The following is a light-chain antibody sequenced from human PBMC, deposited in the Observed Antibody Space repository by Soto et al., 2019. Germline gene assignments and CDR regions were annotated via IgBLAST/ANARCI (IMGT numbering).Light chain of an antibody. CDR1: QNIGTF. CDR2: LAS. Sequence: DIQVTQSPSTLSASVGDRVTITCRASQNIGTFLAWYQQKPGRAPKLLIYLASRLEGGVPSRFSVSGSGTEFNLAISGLQPDDFATYFCQEYNPHSFYTFGQGTKLEIK. CDR3: QEYNPHSFYT. V-gene: IGKV1-5*03. J-gene: IGKJ2*01.